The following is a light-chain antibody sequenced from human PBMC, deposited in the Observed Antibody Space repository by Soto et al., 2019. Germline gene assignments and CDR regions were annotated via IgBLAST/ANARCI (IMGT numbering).Light chain of an antibody. CDR2: GNS. V-gene: IGLV1-40*01. Sequence: QSVLTPPPSVSGAPGQRVTISCTGSSSNIGAGYDVHWYQQLPGTAPKLLIYGNSNRPSGVPDRFSGSKSGTSGSLAITGLQAEDEADSYCQSYDSSLSGYVFGTGTKLTV. CDR3: QSYDSSLSGYV. J-gene: IGLJ1*01. CDR1: SSNIGAGYD.